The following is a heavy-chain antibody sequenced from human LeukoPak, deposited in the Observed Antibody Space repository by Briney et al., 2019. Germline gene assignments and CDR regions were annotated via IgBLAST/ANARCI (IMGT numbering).Heavy chain of an antibody. CDR2: TYYRSKWYT. CDR1: GDSVSSNNAA. D-gene: IGHD5-24*01. V-gene: IGHV6-1*01. J-gene: IGHJ2*01. Sequence: WQTLSLTCAISGDSVSSNNAAWNWIRQSPSRGLEWLGRTYYRSKWYTDYAVSVKSRITINPDKSKNQFYLQLNYVTPEDTAVYYCARERDGYNYVELWGFDLWGRGTLVTVSS. CDR3: ARERDGYNYVELWGFDL.